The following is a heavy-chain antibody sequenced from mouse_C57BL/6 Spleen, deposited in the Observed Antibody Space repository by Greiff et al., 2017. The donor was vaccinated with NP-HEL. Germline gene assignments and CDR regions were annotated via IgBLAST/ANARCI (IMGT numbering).Heavy chain of an antibody. CDR3: TRATTGYYFDY. V-gene: IGHV5-9-1*02. Sequence: EVQRVESGEGLVKPGGSLKLSCAASGFTFSSYAMSWVRQTPEKRLAWVAYISSGGDYIYYADTVKGRFTISRDNARNTLYLQMSSLKSEDTAMYYCTRATTGYYFDYWGQGTTLTVSS. CDR2: ISSGGDYI. CDR1: GFTFSSYA. D-gene: IGHD6-1*01. J-gene: IGHJ2*01.